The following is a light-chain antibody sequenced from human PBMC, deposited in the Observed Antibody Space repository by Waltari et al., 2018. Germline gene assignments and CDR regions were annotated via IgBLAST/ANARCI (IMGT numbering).Light chain of an antibody. CDR2: SNN. CDR3: ATWDDTLKGPV. CDR1: SSNIGSNP. V-gene: IGLV1-44*01. J-gene: IGLJ2*01. Sequence: QSMLTQPPSGSGTPGQRVTIPCSGSSSNIGSNPVTWYQQLPRTAPKLVIFSNNERPSGVPDRFSASKSGTSASLAISGLQSEDEANYYCATWDDTLKGPVFGGGTKLIVL.